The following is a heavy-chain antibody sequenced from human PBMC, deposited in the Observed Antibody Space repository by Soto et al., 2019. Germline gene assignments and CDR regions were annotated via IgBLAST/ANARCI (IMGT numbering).Heavy chain of an antibody. D-gene: IGHD5-18*01. J-gene: IGHJ4*02. V-gene: IGHV4-59*01. Sequence: PSETLSLTCTGSGGSIRSYYWTWIRQPPGKGLEWLGYIFYSGSTFYNPSLKSRVTISIHTSKSQFSLQLTSVTAADTAVYYCARGAADTAMVDSWGQGTLVTVSS. CDR1: GGSIRSYY. CDR2: IFYSGST. CDR3: ARGAADTAMVDS.